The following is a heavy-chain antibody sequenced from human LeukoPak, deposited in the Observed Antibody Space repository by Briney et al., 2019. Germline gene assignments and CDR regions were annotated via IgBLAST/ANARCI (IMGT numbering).Heavy chain of an antibody. Sequence: GGSLRLSCVGSGFTINRYWMTWVRQAPGKGLEWVANVYQDGSVENYVGSVKGRFTISRDNAKNTVYLQMNSLRAEDTAVYYCGNQCTGGACPEHWGLGTQVTVSS. D-gene: IGHD2-8*02. CDR2: VYQDGSVE. CDR1: GFTINRYW. V-gene: IGHV3-7*01. CDR3: GNQCTGGACPEH. J-gene: IGHJ4*02.